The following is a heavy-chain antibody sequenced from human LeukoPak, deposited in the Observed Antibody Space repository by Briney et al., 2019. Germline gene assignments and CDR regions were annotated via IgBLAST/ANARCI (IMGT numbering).Heavy chain of an antibody. CDR3: ARNPGYCSGGNCYSDAFDI. CDR2: IYSGGST. J-gene: IGHJ3*02. D-gene: IGHD2-15*01. V-gene: IGHV3-66*01. CDR1: GFTFSSYA. Sequence: GGSLRLSCAASGFTFSSYAMSWVRQAPGKGLEWVSVIYSGGSTYFADSVKGRFTISRDNSKNTLYLQMNSLRAEDTAVYYCARNPGYCSGGNCYSDAFDIWGQGTMVTVSS.